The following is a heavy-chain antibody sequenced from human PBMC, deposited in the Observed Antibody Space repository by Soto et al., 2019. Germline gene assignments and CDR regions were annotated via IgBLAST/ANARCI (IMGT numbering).Heavy chain of an antibody. D-gene: IGHD2-2*01. J-gene: IGHJ6*02. V-gene: IGHV3-23*01. CDR2: ISGSGGST. Sequence: EVQLLESGGGLVQPGGSLRLSCAASGFTFSSYAMSWVRQAPGKGLEWVSAISGSGGSTYYADSVKGRFTISRDNSKNTLYLQMNSLRAEDTAVYYCAKSGEYCISTSCYVFGFDYYYYYGMDVWGQGTTVTVSS. CDR3: AKSGEYCISTSCYVFGFDYYYYYGMDV. CDR1: GFTFSSYA.